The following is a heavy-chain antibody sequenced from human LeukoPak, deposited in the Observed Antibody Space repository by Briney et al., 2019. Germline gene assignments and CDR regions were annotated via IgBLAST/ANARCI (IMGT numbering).Heavy chain of an antibody. J-gene: IGHJ3*02. CDR3: ATEIFGVVIGGLAYDI. D-gene: IGHD3-3*01. CDR2: IIPILGTA. V-gene: IGHV1-69*10. Sequence: SVKVSCKASGGTFNSYGIIWVRQAPGQGLEWMGGIIPILGTANYAQKFQGRVTISADKSTSTAYMELSSLRSEDTAVYYCATEIFGVVIGGLAYDIWGQGTMVTVSS. CDR1: GGTFNSYG.